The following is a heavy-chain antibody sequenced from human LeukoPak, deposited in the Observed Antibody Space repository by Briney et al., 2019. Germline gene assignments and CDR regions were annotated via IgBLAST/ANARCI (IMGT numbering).Heavy chain of an antibody. D-gene: IGHD2-2*01. CDR3: AREFCSSTSCYDALDI. J-gene: IGHJ3*02. V-gene: IGHV3-33*01. CDR1: GFTFSSYG. CDR2: IWYDGSNK. Sequence: GRSLRLSCAASGFTFSSYGMHWVRQAPGKGLEWVAVIWYDGSNKYYADSVKGRFTISRDNSKNTLYLQMNSLRAEDTAVYYCAREFCSSTSCYDALDIWGQGTMVTVSS.